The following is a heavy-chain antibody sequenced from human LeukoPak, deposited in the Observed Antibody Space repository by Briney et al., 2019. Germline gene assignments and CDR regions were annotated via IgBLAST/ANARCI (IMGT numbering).Heavy chain of an antibody. D-gene: IGHD6-19*01. CDR1: GGSISSYY. CDR3: ARGPAVAEARGPYYFDY. CDR2: IYYSGST. Sequence: SETLSLTCTVSGGSISSYYWSWVRQPPGKGLEWIGYIYYSGSTNYNPSLKSRVTISVDTSKNQFSLKLGSVTAADTAVYYCARGPAVAEARGPYYFDYWGQGTLVTVSS. J-gene: IGHJ4*02. V-gene: IGHV4-59*01.